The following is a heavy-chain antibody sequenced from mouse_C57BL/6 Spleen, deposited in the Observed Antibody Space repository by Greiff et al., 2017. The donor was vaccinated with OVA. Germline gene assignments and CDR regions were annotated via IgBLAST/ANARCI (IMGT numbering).Heavy chain of an antibody. J-gene: IGHJ4*01. V-gene: IGHV1-26*01. CDR1: GYTFTDYY. CDR2: INPNNGGT. Sequence: VQLQQSGPELVKPGASVKISCKASGYTFTDYYMNWVKQSHGKSLEWIGDINPNNGGTSYNQKFKGKATLTVDKSSSTAYMELRSLTSEDSAVYYCARTPPGYYGSSYDYYAMDYWGQGTSVTVSS. CDR3: ARTPPGYYGSSYDYYAMDY. D-gene: IGHD1-1*01.